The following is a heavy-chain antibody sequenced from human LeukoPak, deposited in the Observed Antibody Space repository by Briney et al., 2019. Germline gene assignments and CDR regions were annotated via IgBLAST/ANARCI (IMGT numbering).Heavy chain of an antibody. CDR1: GFTFSSYA. CDR3: AKHPIVLMVYGTHFDY. J-gene: IGHJ4*02. V-gene: IGHV3-23*01. D-gene: IGHD2-8*01. CDR2: ISGSGGST. Sequence: GGSLRLSCAASGFTFSSYAMSWVRQAPGKGLECVSAISGSGGSTYYADSVKGRFTISRDNSKNTLYLQMNSLRAEDTAVYYCAKHPIVLMVYGTHFDYWGQGTLVTVSS.